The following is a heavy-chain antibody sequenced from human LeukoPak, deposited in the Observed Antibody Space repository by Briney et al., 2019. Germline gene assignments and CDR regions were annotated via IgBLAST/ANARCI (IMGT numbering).Heavy chain of an antibody. J-gene: IGHJ6*03. CDR1: GFTFLTNA. V-gene: IGHV3-23*01. Sequence: GGSLRLSGAASGFTFLTNAMSWVRQAPGKWLEWVSYISGGGGSTYYSDSVKGRFTISRDNSKNTLYLQMNSLRAEDTAVYYCAKRGGLRRLENKYYFYYMDVWGKGTTVTISS. CDR2: ISGGGGST. D-gene: IGHD5-12*01. CDR3: AKRGGLRRLENKYYFYYMDV.